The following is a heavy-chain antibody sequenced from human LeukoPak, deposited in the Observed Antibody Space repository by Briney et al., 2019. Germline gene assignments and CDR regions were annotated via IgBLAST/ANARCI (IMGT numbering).Heavy chain of an antibody. V-gene: IGHV4-31*03. Sequence: SQTLSLTCTVSGGSISSGGYYWSWIRQHPGKGLEWIGYIYYSGSTYYNPSLKSRVTISVDTSKNQFSLKLSSVTAADTAVYYCARVPPKSLWTNNWFDPWGQGTLVTVSS. J-gene: IGHJ5*02. CDR1: GGSISSGGYY. D-gene: IGHD3-10*01. CDR3: ARVPPKSLWTNNWFDP. CDR2: IYYSGST.